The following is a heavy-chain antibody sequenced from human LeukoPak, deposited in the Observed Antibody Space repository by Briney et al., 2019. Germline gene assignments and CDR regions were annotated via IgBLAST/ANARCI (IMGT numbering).Heavy chain of an antibody. Sequence: PGRSLRLSCAASGFTFDDFAMHWVRQVPGKALEWVSGISWNSANIDYADSVRGRFTISRDNAKNSLYLQMNSLRAEDTALYYCAKEGYYDILAGYHTYSYYYMDVWDKGTTVTVSS. J-gene: IGHJ6*03. D-gene: IGHD3-9*01. CDR1: GFTFDDFA. CDR2: ISWNSANI. CDR3: AKEGYYDILAGYHTYSYYYMDV. V-gene: IGHV3-9*01.